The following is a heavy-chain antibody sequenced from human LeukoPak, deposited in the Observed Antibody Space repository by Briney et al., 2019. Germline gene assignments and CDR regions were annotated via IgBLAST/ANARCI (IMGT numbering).Heavy chain of an antibody. D-gene: IGHD3-9*01. CDR1: GGSISSGDYY. Sequence: PSQTLSLTCTVSGGSISSGDYYWSWIRQPPGKGLEWIGYIYYSGSTYYNPSLKSRVTISVDTSKNQFSLKLSSVTAADTAVYYCARGGREYDILTGYSQPVYGMDVWGQGTTVTVSS. CDR2: IYYSGST. V-gene: IGHV4-30-4*01. CDR3: ARGGREYDILTGYSQPVYGMDV. J-gene: IGHJ6*02.